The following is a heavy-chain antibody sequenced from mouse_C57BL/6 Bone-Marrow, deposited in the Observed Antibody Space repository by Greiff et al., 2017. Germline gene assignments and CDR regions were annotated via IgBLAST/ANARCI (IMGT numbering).Heavy chain of an antibody. CDR3: AKRGLFITTVVATYYYAMDY. CDR2: IYPRSGNT. D-gene: IGHD1-1*01. CDR1: GYTFTSYG. Sequence: VQVVESGAELARPGASVKLSCKASGYTFTSYGISWVKQRTGQGLEWIGEIYPRSGNTYYNEKFKGKATLTAYKSSSTAYMELRSLTSEDSAVYFCAKRGLFITTVVATYYYAMDYWGQGTSVTVSS. V-gene: IGHV1-81*01. J-gene: IGHJ4*01.